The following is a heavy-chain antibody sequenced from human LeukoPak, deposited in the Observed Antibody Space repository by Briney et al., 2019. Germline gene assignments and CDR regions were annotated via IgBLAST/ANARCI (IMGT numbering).Heavy chain of an antibody. CDR1: GFTFANDW. CDR3: ARVGYTRVFDP. J-gene: IGHJ5*02. CDR2: IKPDGSEK. V-gene: IGHV3-7*01. D-gene: IGHD6-13*01. Sequence: GGSLRLSCEGSGFTFANDWINWVRQAPGKGLEWVANIKPDGSEKFYLDSVKGRFTISRDNAKNSVYLEMNNLRGEDTAVYYCARVGYTRVFDPWGQGTLVTVSS.